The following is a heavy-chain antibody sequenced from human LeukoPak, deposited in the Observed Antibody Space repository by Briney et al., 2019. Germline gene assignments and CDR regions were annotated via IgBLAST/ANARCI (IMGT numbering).Heavy chain of an antibody. CDR3: ARGAMVTAIPQYFQH. J-gene: IGHJ1*01. V-gene: IGHV3-7*04. CDR2: IKQDGYEK. Sequence: GESLRLSCAASGFSFSTYWMTWGRQAPGKGLEWVTNIKQDGYEKYYVDSVKGRFTISRDNAKNSVYLQMNSLRAEDTAVYYCARGAMVTAIPQYFQHWGQGTLVTVSS. D-gene: IGHD2-21*02. CDR1: GFSFSTYW.